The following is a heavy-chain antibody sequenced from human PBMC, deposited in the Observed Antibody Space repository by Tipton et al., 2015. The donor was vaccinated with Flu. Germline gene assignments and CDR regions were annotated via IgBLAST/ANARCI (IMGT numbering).Heavy chain of an antibody. Sequence: SLRLSCAASGFTFSSYAMSWVRQAPGKGLEWVSVISGGGGRTYYADSVKGRFTISRDNSKNTLYLQMNSLRAEDTAVYYCAKDPSSGNYFAECFQYWGQGTLVSVSS. D-gene: IGHD4-23*01. V-gene: IGHV3-23*01. CDR1: GFTFSSYA. J-gene: IGHJ1*01. CDR2: ISGGGGRT. CDR3: AKDPSSGNYFAECFQY.